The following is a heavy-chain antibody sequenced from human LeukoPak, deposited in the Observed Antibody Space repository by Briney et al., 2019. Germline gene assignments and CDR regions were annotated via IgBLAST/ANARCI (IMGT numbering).Heavy chain of an antibody. J-gene: IGHJ4*02. CDR2: INPRGGST. CDR1: GYTFTRYY. D-gene: IGHD4-23*01. V-gene: IGHV1-46*01. CDR3: ARVGITAATADY. Sequence: GASVKVSCKPSGYTFTRYYMHRMRQAPAQGPEWMGIINPRGGSTDYAQKFQGRVTMTSDTSPSTVYMGLHSLRSEDTAVYFCARVGITAATADYWGQGTLVTVSS.